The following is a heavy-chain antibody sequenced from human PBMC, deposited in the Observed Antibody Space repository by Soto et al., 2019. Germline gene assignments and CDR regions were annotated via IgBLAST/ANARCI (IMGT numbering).Heavy chain of an antibody. J-gene: IGHJ6*02. V-gene: IGHV4-59*01. D-gene: IGHD1-26*01. Sequence: SETLSLTCTVSGGSISSYYWSWIRQPPGKGLEWIGYIYYSGSTNYNPPLKSRVTISADTSKNQFSLKLSSVTAADTAVYYCARDGGSGSYQGYYYYGMDVWGQGTTVTVSS. CDR1: GGSISSYY. CDR3: ARDGGSGSYQGYYYYGMDV. CDR2: IYYSGST.